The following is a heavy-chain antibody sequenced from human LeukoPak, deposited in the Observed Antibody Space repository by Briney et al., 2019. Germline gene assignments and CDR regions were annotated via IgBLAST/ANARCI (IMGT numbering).Heavy chain of an antibody. J-gene: IGHJ4*02. Sequence: PGGSLRLSCAASGFTFSSYGMHWVRQAPGKGLEWVAVIWYDESNKYYADSVKGRFTISRDNSKNTLYLQMNSLRAEDTAVYYCARELTGIAVAGPFYYWGQGTLVTVSS. CDR3: ARELTGIAVAGPFYY. CDR1: GFTFSSYG. D-gene: IGHD6-19*01. V-gene: IGHV3-33*01. CDR2: IWYDESNK.